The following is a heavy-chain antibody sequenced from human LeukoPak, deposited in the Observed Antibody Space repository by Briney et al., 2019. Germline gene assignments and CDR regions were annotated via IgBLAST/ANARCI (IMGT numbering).Heavy chain of an antibody. D-gene: IGHD5-18*01. CDR3: ARVSSTIYTAMVEPFDY. J-gene: IGHJ4*02. Sequence: GGSLGLSCAASGFTFSSYAMHWVRQAPGKGLEWVAVISYDGSNKYFADSVKGRFSISRDISKNTLYLQMNSLRADDTAVYYCARVSSTIYTAMVEPFDYWGQGTLVTVSS. CDR1: GFTFSSYA. CDR2: ISYDGSNK. V-gene: IGHV3-30-3*01.